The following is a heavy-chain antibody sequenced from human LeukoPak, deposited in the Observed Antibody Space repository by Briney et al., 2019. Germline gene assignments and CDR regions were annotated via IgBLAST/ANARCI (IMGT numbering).Heavy chain of an antibody. V-gene: IGHV1-69*13. J-gene: IGHJ4*02. D-gene: IGHD2-21*02. Sequence: SVTVSCTASGDTSTTYGISWVRQAPGQGLEWMGGIIPIFGTANYAQKFQGRVTITADESTSTAYMELSSLRSEDTAVYYCARASAPPYCGGDCYSEDDYWGQGTLVTVSS. CDR3: ARASAPPYCGGDCYSEDDY. CDR1: GDTSTTYG. CDR2: IIPIFGTA.